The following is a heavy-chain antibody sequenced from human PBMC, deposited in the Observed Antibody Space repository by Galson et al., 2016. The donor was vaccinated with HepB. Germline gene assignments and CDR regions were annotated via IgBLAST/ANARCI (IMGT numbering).Heavy chain of an antibody. CDR3: AREYGDSTGGF. V-gene: IGHV3-21*01. Sequence: SLRLSCAGSGFTFRTYSMIWVRQAPGKGLEWVSSISSDSAYIFYADSVKGRFTISRDNPANSVYLQMTSLRVEDTAVYYCAREYGDSTGGFWGRGTLVTVSS. CDR1: GFTFRTYS. CDR2: ISSDSAYI. J-gene: IGHJ4*02. D-gene: IGHD4-17*01.